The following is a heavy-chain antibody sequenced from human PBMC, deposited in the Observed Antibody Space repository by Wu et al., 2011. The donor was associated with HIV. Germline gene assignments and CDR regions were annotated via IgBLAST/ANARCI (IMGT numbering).Heavy chain of an antibody. V-gene: IGHV1-18*04. D-gene: IGHD3-10*01. CDR1: GYTFNNFY. CDR2: ISAYNGDT. CDR3: ARGAFTYYYMDV. Sequence: QIKLEQSGAEVKKPGASVRVSCRASGYTFNNFYMYWLRQAPGQGLEWMGWISAYNGDTNYAQKLQGRVTMTTDTSTSTAYMELRSLRSDDTAVYYCARGAFTYYYMDVWGKGTTVTVSS. J-gene: IGHJ6*03.